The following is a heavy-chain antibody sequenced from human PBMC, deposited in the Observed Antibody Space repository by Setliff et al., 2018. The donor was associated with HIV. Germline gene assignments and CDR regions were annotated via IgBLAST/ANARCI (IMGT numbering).Heavy chain of an antibody. CDR2: VFHSGSA. CDR3: ARHDTEYSSYPIDY. V-gene: IGHV4-4*02. Sequence: SETLSLTCAVSGGPLNSRNWWSWVRQPPGKGLEWIGEVFHSGSANSNASLRSRVTISVDTSKNQFSLKLSAVTAADTAVYYCARHDTEYSSYPIDYWGQGNLVTVSS. D-gene: IGHD6-6*01. J-gene: IGHJ4*02. CDR1: GGPLNSRNW.